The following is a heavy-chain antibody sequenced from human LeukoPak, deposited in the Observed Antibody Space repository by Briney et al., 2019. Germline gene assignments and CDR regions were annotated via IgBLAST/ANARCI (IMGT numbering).Heavy chain of an antibody. D-gene: IGHD3-16*01. CDR1: GLTFSGQW. Sequence: PGGSLRLSCAASGLTFSGQWMNWVRQAPGQGLEWVANIKYDGSEEYYADSVKGRFTISRDNAKNSLSLQMNYVRAGDTAIYYCAYTNHLTYGGQGTLVTVSA. CDR3: AYTNHLTY. CDR2: IKYDGSEE. V-gene: IGHV3-7*01. J-gene: IGHJ4*02.